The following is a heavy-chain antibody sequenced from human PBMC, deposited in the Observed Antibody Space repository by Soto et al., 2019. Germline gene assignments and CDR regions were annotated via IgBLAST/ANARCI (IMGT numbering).Heavy chain of an antibody. D-gene: IGHD3-3*01. CDR3: ARGYDFWSGYYRPHGLDL. CDR1: DFSISTFW. V-gene: IGHV3-74*01. CDR2: INGDETTT. Sequence: EMQLVESGGGLGQPGGSLRLSCAASDFSISTFWMHWVRQGPGKGLVWVSRINGDETTTEYADFVKGRFTVSRDNAKKTVYLQMNSLRAEDTALYYCARGYDFWSGYYRPHGLDLCGQGTAGTVSS. J-gene: IGHJ6*02.